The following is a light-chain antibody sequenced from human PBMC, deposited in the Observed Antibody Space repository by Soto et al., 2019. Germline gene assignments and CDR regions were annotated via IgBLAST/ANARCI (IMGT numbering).Light chain of an antibody. CDR3: LLYYDGAYV. Sequence: QAVVTQEPSLTVSPGGTVTHTCSSSTGAVTSGYFPTWFQQKPGQGTRALIYDTNKKRSWTPARFSGSLLGGKAALTLSGVQPEDEAEYYCLLYYDGAYVFGTGTKVTVL. CDR1: TGAVTSGYF. V-gene: IGLV7-43*01. CDR2: DTN. J-gene: IGLJ1*01.